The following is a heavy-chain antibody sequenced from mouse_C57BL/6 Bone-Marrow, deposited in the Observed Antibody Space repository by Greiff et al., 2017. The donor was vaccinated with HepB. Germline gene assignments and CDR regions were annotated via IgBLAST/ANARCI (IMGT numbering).Heavy chain of an antibody. CDR2: ISDGGSYT. Sequence: EVKLQESGGGLVKPGGSLKLSCAASGFTFSSYAMSWVRQTPEKRLEWVATISDGGSYTYYPDNVKGRCTISRDNAKNNLYLQMSHLKSEDTAMYYCARDRETGFDYWGQGTTLTVSS. V-gene: IGHV5-4*01. CDR3: ARDRETGFDY. CDR1: GFTFSSYA. J-gene: IGHJ2*01. D-gene: IGHD3-3*01.